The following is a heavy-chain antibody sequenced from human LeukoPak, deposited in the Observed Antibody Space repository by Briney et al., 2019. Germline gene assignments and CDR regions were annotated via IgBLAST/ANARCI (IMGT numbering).Heavy chain of an antibody. CDR2: IYTSGST. CDR1: GVSISSSS. Sequence: SETLSLTCIVSGVSISSSSWSWIRQTAGKGLEWIGRIYTSGSTIYNPSLKSRVTMAVDMSKKQFSLKLTSVTAADTAMYYCARDLRGWDGFYNWGQGTVVTVSS. V-gene: IGHV4-4*07. CDR3: ARDLRGWDGFYN. J-gene: IGHJ3*02.